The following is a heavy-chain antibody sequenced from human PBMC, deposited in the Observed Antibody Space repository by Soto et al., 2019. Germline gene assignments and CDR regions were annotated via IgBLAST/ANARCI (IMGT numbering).Heavy chain of an antibody. CDR1: GFTFSFYS. D-gene: IGHD2-8*01. CDR3: ARGQCTNGVCYFDH. CDR2: LSSGSTFI. V-gene: IGHV3-21*01. J-gene: IGHJ4*02. Sequence: GGSLRLSCAASGFTFSFYSMNWVRQAPGKGLEWVSSLSSGSTFIYYADSLKGRFTISRDNAKNSLYLQMNSLRGEDTAVYYCARGQCTNGVCYFDHWGRGTLVTVSS.